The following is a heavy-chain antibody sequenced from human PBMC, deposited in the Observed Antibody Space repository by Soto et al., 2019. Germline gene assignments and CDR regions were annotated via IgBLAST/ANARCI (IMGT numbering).Heavy chain of an antibody. CDR3: AREGSITIFGGVNYYGMDV. V-gene: IGHV1-18*01. CDR1: GYTFTSYG. CDR2: ISAYNGNT. Sequence: ASVKVSCKASGYTFTSYGISWVRQAPGQGLEWMGWISAYNGNTNYAQKLQGRVTMTTDTSTSTAYMELRSLRSDDTAVYYCAREGSITIFGGVNYYGMDVWGQGTTVTVSS. D-gene: IGHD3-3*01. J-gene: IGHJ6*02.